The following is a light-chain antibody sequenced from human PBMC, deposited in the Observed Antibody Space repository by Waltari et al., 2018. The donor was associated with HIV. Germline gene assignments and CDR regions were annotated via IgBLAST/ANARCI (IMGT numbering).Light chain of an antibody. Sequence: QAVVTQEPSLTVSPGGTVTLTCGPSTGAVPSGHSPYWFQQRPGQAPRTLIHDTSNKHSWTPARFSGSLLGGKAALTLSGAQPEDEAEYYCLLSYGGPRVFGGGTKLTVL. CDR1: TGAVPSGHS. CDR2: DTS. V-gene: IGLV7-46*01. J-gene: IGLJ2*01. CDR3: LLSYGGPRV.